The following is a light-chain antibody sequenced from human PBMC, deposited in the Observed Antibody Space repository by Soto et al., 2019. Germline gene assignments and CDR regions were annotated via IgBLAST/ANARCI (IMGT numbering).Light chain of an antibody. CDR2: GAS. CDR3: QQYHNWPPYT. J-gene: IGKJ2*01. V-gene: IGKV3-15*01. Sequence: EIVMTQSTATLSVSPGERATLSCRASQSVSTNLAWYQQKPGQAPRLLMYGASTRATGIPARFSGSGSGTKFTLTISSLQSEDFAVYYCQQYHNWPPYTFGQGTKLEIK. CDR1: QSVSTN.